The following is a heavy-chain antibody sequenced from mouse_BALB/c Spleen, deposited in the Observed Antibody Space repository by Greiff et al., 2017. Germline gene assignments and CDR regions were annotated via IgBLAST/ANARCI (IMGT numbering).Heavy chain of an antibody. CDR1: GYTFTSYV. CDR2: INPYNDGT. D-gene: IGHD2-3*01. V-gene: IGHV1-14*01. Sequence: EVQLQQSGPELVKPGASVKMSCKASGYTFTSYVMHWVKQKPGQGLEWIGYINPYNDGTKYNEKFKGKATLTSDKSSSTAYMELSSLTSEDSAVYYCASGRYDGSTLYYYAMDYWGQGTSVTVSS. CDR3: ASGRYDGSTLYYYAMDY. J-gene: IGHJ4*01.